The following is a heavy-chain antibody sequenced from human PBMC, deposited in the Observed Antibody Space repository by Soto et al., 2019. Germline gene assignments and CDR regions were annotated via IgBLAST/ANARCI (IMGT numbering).Heavy chain of an antibody. V-gene: IGHV3-23*01. CDR1: GFTFSSYA. CDR3: AKDGLNYYGSGSYPIDY. J-gene: IGHJ4*02. Sequence: EVQLLESGGGLVQPGGSLRLSCAASGFTFSSYAMSWVRHAPGKGLEWVSAISGSGGSTYYADSVKGRFTISRDNSKNTLYLQMNSLRAEDTAVYYCAKDGLNYYGSGSYPIDYWGQGTLVTVSS. CDR2: ISGSGGST. D-gene: IGHD3-10*01.